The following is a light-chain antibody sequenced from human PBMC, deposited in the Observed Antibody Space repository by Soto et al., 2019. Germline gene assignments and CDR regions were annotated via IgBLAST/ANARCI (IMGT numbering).Light chain of an antibody. CDR1: QTINNW. V-gene: IGKV1-5*01. CDR2: HAS. Sequence: DIQMTQSPSTLSASIGDRVTITCRASQTINNWLAWYQQKPGKAPNLLIYHASNLETGVPSRFSVSGLGTEFTLTISSLQPDDFATYYCQHYNSYPWTFGQGTKVEIK. CDR3: QHYNSYPWT. J-gene: IGKJ1*01.